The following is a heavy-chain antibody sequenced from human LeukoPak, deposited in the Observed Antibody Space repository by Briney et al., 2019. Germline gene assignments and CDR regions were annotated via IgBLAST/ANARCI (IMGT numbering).Heavy chain of an antibody. D-gene: IGHD3-22*01. CDR1: GGTFSSYA. V-gene: IGHV1-69*04. CDR2: IIPIFGIA. CDR3: ARGSQDSSGYSDY. J-gene: IGHJ4*02. Sequence: ASVKVSCKASGGTFSSYAISCVRQAPGQGLEWVGRIIPIFGIANYAQKFQGRVTITADKSTSTAYMELSSLRSEDTAVYYCARGSQDSSGYSDYWGQGTLVTVSS.